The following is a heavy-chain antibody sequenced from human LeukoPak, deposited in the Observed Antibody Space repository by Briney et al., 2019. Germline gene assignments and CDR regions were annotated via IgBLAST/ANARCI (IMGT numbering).Heavy chain of an antibody. CDR2: ITGSGAST. D-gene: IGHD2-21*01. CDR3: AKDLLVGIPAGAFDI. J-gene: IGHJ3*02. CDR1: GFTFSSYA. V-gene: IGHV3-23*01. Sequence: PGGSLRLSCAASGFTFSSYAMSWVRQAPGKGLEWVSGITGSGASTYYADSVKGRFTISRDNSKNTLYLQMNSLRAEDTAVYYCAKDLLVGIPAGAFDIWGQGTMVTVSS.